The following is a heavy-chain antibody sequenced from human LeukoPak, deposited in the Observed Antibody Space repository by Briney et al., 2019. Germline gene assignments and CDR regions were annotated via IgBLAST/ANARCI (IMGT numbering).Heavy chain of an antibody. Sequence: ASVKVSCKASGYTFTGYFIRWVRQAPGQGLEWMGWINPNSGGTNYAQKFQGRVTMTRDTSISTSYMELSRLRSDDTAVYYCASSIVYCSSSSCYFHWGQGTLVTVSS. D-gene: IGHD2-2*01. CDR3: ASSIVYCSSSSCYFH. J-gene: IGHJ4*02. CDR2: INPNSGGT. V-gene: IGHV1-2*02. CDR1: GYTFTGYF.